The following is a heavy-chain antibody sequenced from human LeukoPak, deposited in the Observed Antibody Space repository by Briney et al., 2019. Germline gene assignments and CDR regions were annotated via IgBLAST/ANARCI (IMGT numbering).Heavy chain of an antibody. CDR2: ISSSGSTI. Sequence: GGSLRLSRAASGFTFSSYEMNWVRQAPGKGLEGVSYISSSGSTIYYADSVKGRFTISRDNAKNSLYLQMNSLRAEDTAVYYCAMSSGWYVGYFQHWGQGTLVTVSS. V-gene: IGHV3-48*03. D-gene: IGHD6-19*01. J-gene: IGHJ1*01. CDR3: AMSSGWYVGYFQH. CDR1: GFTFSSYE.